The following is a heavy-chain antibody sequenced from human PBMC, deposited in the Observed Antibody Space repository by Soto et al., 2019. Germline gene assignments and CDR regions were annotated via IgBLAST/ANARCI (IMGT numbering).Heavy chain of an antibody. CDR2: ISYDGSNK. V-gene: IGHV3-30*18. CDR3: AKDRGKIVYAPRYYYYYYMDV. D-gene: IGHD2-8*01. CDR1: GFTFSSYG. J-gene: IGHJ6*03. Sequence: GGSLRLSCAASGFTFSSYGMHLVRQAPGKGLEWVAVISYDGSNKYYADSVKGRFTISRDNSKNTLYLQMNSLRAEETAVYYCAKDRGKIVYAPRYYYYYYMDVWGKGTPVTVSS.